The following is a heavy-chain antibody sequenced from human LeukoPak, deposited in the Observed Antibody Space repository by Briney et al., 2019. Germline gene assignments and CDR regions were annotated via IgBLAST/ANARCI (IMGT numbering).Heavy chain of an antibody. CDR1: GGSISSYY. CDR3: ARVSAAGVHYYYYYMDV. V-gene: IGHV4-59*01. CDR2: IYYSGST. J-gene: IGHJ6*03. Sequence: PSETLSLTCTVSGGSISSYYWSWIRQPPGKGLEWIGYIYYSGSTNYNPSLKSRVTISVDTSKNQFSLKLSSVTAADTAVNYCARVSAAGVHYYYYYMDVWGKGTTVTVSS. D-gene: IGHD6-13*01.